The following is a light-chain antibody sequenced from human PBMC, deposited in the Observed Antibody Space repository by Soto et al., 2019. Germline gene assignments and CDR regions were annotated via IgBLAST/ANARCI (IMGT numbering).Light chain of an antibody. CDR2: GVS. Sequence: ETVMTQSPATLSVSPGERATLSCRASKSINSHLAWYQQKPGQAPRLLIYGVSTRATDIPARFSGSGSGTEFTLTISSLQSEDFAVYYCQQYNDWPPWTFGQGTKVEIK. V-gene: IGKV3-15*01. CDR1: KSINSH. CDR3: QQYNDWPPWT. J-gene: IGKJ1*01.